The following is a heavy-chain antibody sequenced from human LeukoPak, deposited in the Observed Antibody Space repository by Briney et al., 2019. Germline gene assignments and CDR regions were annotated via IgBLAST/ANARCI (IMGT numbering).Heavy chain of an antibody. J-gene: IGHJ4*02. V-gene: IGHV3-23*01. CDR1: GFTFSSYA. Sequence: GGSLRLSCAASGFTFSSYAMSWVRQAPGKGLEWVSAIRGSGGSTYYADSVKGRFTISRDNSKNTLYLQMNSLRAEDTAVYYCAKSDLVVVPAAHDYWGQGTLVTVSS. D-gene: IGHD2-2*01. CDR3: AKSDLVVVPAAHDY. CDR2: IRGSGGST.